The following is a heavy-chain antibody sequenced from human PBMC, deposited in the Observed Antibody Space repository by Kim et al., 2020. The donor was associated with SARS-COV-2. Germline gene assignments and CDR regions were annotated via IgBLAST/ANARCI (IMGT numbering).Heavy chain of an antibody. J-gene: IGHJ4*02. V-gene: IGHV3-30*03. CDR2: TSYDESNK. Sequence: GGSLRLSCAASGFTFSNYGIHWVRQAPGNGLEWVAHTSYDESNKYYADSVEGRFTISRDNSKNTLYLQMNTLRVDDTAVYYCAREGSSGSFPDSWGQGTRVTVSS. D-gene: IGHD3-10*01. CDR1: GFTFSNYG. CDR3: AREGSSGSFPDS.